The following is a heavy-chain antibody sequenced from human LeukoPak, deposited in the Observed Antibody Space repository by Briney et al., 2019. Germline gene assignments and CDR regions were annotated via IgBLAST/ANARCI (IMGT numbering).Heavy chain of an antibody. CDR2: VHSGGNT. Sequence: NPGGSLRLSCAASGFTFSSYAMSWVRQAPGKGLEWVSVVHSGGNTYYADSVKGRFAISRDNSKNTLYLQMNSLRAEDTAVYFCARASTSGWDGFDHWGQGTLVTVSS. CDR3: ARASTSGWDGFDH. CDR1: GFTFSSYA. V-gene: IGHV3-53*01. D-gene: IGHD6-19*01. J-gene: IGHJ4*02.